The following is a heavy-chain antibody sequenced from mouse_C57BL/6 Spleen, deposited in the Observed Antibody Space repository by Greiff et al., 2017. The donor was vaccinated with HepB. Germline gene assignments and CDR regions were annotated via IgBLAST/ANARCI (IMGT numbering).Heavy chain of an antibody. CDR2: INPSNGGT. J-gene: IGHJ2*01. CDR3: ARWLLRLYDFDY. Sequence: VQLQQPGTELVKPGASVKLSCKASGYTFTSYWLHWVKQRPGQGLEWIGNINPSNGGTNYNEKFKSKTTLTVDKSSSTAYMQLSSLTSEDSAVYYCARWLLRLYDFDYWGKGTTLTVSS. V-gene: IGHV1-53*01. CDR1: GYTFTSYW. D-gene: IGHD2-3*01.